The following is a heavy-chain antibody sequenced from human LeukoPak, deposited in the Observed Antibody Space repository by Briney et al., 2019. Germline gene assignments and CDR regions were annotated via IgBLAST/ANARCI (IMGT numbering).Heavy chain of an antibody. CDR1: GGTFSSYA. D-gene: IGHD6-13*01. CDR3: ATSSRTYSSTDY. CDR2: IIPILGSA. Sequence: SVKVSCKASGGTFSSYAISWVRQAPGQGLEWMGWIIPILGSANYAQSFQGRVTMTADESTSTAYMELSSLRSEDTAVYYCATSSRTYSSTDYWGQGTLVTVSS. V-gene: IGHV1-69*11. J-gene: IGHJ4*02.